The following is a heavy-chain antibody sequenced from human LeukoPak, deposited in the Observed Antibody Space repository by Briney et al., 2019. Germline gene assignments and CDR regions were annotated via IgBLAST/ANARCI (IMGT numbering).Heavy chain of an antibody. CDR3: ARDLGGYPFFMDV. J-gene: IGHJ6*03. V-gene: IGHV4-39*07. CDR1: AGSIRSGDHH. D-gene: IGHD2-15*01. CDR2: LDESGRP. Sequence: PSETLSLTCSVSAGSIRSGDHHWAWVRQPPGRGLEFMGGLDESGRPYYNPPLKSRVSISGDTSGNQFSLILTSVTAADTAVYFCARDLGGYPFFMDVWGSGTTVIVSS.